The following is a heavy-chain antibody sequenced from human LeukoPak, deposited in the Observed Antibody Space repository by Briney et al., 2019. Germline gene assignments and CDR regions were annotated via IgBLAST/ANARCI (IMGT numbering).Heavy chain of an antibody. J-gene: IGHJ6*03. Sequence: ASVKVSCKASGYTFTSYDINWLRRATGQGLEWMGWMNPNCGNTGYAQKFQVRVTMTRNTSISTAYMELSSLRSEDTAVYYCARVSGYSSGWYNWYYYYYMDVWGKGTTVTISS. CDR3: ARVSGYSSGWYNWYYYYYMDV. CDR1: GYTFTSYD. V-gene: IGHV1-8*01. D-gene: IGHD6-19*01. CDR2: MNPNCGNT.